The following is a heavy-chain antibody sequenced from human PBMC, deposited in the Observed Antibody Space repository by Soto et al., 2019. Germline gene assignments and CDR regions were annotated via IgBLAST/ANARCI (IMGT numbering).Heavy chain of an antibody. CDR1: GYTFTTCE. D-gene: IGHD6-13*01. CDR2: MNPNNGNT. V-gene: IGHV1-8*01. CDR3: ARGDSFTSSWYWFDS. J-gene: IGHJ5*01. Sequence: ASVEVSCKASGYTFTTCEINWVRQATGQGLEWMGWMNPNNGNTGYAQKFQGRVTMTRNTSMSTAYMELSSLTSEGTAVYYCARGDSFTSSWYWFDSWGQGTPVTVSS.